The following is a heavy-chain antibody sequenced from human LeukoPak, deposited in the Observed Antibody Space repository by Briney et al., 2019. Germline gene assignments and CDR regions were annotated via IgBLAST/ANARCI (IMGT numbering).Heavy chain of an antibody. D-gene: IGHD3-22*01. V-gene: IGHV3-20*01. CDR1: GFTFDDYG. CDR2: INWNGGST. CDR3: ARISYDSSGYYYVDYYYMDV. J-gene: IGHJ6*03. Sequence: WGSLRLSCAASGFTFDDYGMSWVRQAPGKGLEGVSGINWNGGSTGYADSVKGRFTISRGNAKNSLYLQMNSLRAEDTALYHCARISYDSSGYYYVDYYYMDVWGKGTTVTISS.